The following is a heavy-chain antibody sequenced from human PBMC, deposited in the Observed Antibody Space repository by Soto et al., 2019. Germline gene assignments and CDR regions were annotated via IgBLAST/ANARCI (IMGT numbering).Heavy chain of an antibody. D-gene: IGHD6-13*01. J-gene: IGHJ4*02. V-gene: IGHV4-59*12. CDR1: GGSISSYY. CDR3: ARDAGLAAAPAAPNFDY. Sequence: SETLSLTCTVSGGSISSYYWSWIRQPPGKGLEWIGYIYYSGSTNYNPSLKSRVTISVDTSKNQFSLKLSSVTAADTAVYYCARDAGLAAAPAAPNFDYWGQGTLVTVSS. CDR2: IYYSGST.